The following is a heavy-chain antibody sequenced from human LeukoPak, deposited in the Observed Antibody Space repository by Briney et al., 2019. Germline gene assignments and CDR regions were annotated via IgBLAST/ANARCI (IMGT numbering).Heavy chain of an antibody. Sequence: GGSLRLSCAASGFTFSSYAMHWVRQAPGKGLEWVAVISYDGSNKYYADSLKGRFTISRDNSKNTLYLQMNSLRAEDTAVYYCVLYGDSFAFDIWGQGTMVTVSS. J-gene: IGHJ3*02. CDR1: GFTFSSYA. D-gene: IGHD4-17*01. CDR3: VLYGDSFAFDI. CDR2: ISYDGSNK. V-gene: IGHV3-30*04.